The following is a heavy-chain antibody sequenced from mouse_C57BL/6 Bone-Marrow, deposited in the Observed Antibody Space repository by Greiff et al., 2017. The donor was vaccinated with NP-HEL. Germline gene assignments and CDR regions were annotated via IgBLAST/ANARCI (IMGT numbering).Heavy chain of an antibody. J-gene: IGHJ3*01. Sequence: VQLKESGPGLVKPSQSLSLTCSVTGYSITSGYYWNWIRQFPGNKLEWMGYISYDGSNNYNPSLKNRISITRDTSKNQFFLKLNSVTTEDTATYYCASGYSNYSAWFAYWGQGTLVTVSA. D-gene: IGHD2-5*01. CDR1: GYSITSGYY. V-gene: IGHV3-6*01. CDR2: ISYDGSN. CDR3: ASGYSNYSAWFAY.